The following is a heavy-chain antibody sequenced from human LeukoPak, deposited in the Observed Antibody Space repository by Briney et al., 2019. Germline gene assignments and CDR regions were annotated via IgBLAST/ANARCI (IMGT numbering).Heavy chain of an antibody. Sequence: GGSLRLSCAASGFTFSDYYMSWIRQAPGKGLEWVSYISGSGSSTYYADSVKGRFTISRDNAKNSLYLQMNSLRAEDTAVYYCARLGYSSAWPYYSFGMDVWGQGTTVTVS. J-gene: IGHJ6*02. CDR1: GFTFSDYY. CDR3: ARLGYSSAWPYYSFGMDV. D-gene: IGHD6-19*01. CDR2: ISGSGSST. V-gene: IGHV3-11*01.